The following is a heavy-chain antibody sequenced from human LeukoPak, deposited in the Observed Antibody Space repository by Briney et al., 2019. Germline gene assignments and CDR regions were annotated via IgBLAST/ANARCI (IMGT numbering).Heavy chain of an antibody. CDR1: GFTFGSYA. Sequence: GGSLRLSCAASGFTFGSYAMSWVRQAPGKGLEWVSAISGSGGSTYYADSVKGRFTISRDNSKNTLYLQMNSLRAEDTAVYYCAKVGSYCGGDCYLYYYYYYMDVWGKGTTVTVSS. J-gene: IGHJ6*03. D-gene: IGHD2-21*01. CDR3: AKVGSYCGGDCYLYYYYYYMDV. V-gene: IGHV3-23*01. CDR2: ISGSGGST.